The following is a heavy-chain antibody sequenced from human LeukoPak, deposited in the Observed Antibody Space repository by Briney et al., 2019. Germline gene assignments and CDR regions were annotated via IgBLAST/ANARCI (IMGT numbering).Heavy chain of an antibody. CDR3: ARAPSGTCDY. J-gene: IGHJ4*02. Sequence: GGSLRLSCAASGFTFSSYSMNWVRQAPEKGLEWVSSISSSSSYIYYADSVKGRFTIPRDNAKNSLYLQMNSLRAEDTAVYYCARAPSGTCDYWGQGTLVTVSS. CDR2: ISSSSSYI. CDR1: GFTFSSYS. V-gene: IGHV3-21*01.